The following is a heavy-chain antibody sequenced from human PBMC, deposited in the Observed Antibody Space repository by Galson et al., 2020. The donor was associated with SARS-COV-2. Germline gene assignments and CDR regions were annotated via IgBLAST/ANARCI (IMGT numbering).Heavy chain of an antibody. V-gene: IGHV4-59*12. CDR1: GGSMSKYY. CDR3: ARVLGYCSSTSCYVDY. CDR2: IYYSGGT. Sequence: SETLSLTCSVSGGSMSKYYWSWIRQSPGKGLVWIGNIYYSGGTKYNPSLKSRVSMSVDTSENQFSLKLSSVTAADTAVYYCARVLGYCSSTSCYVDYWGQGTLVTVSS. D-gene: IGHD2-2*01. J-gene: IGHJ4*02.